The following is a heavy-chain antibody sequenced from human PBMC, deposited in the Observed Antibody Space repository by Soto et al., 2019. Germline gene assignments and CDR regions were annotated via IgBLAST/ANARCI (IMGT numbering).Heavy chain of an antibody. J-gene: IGHJ6*02. Sequence: QVQLVQSGAEVKKPGSSVKVSCKASGGTFSSYAISWVRQAPGQGLEWMGGIIPISGTANYAQKSQGRVTITADESTSTAYMELSSLRSEETAVYYCARSQGSSTSLEIYYYYYYGMDVWGQGTTVTVSS. CDR1: GGTFSSYA. CDR2: IIPISGTA. D-gene: IGHD2-2*01. CDR3: ARSQGSSTSLEIYYYYYYGMDV. V-gene: IGHV1-69*01.